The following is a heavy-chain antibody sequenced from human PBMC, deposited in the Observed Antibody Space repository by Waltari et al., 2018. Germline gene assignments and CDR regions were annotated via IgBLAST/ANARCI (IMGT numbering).Heavy chain of an antibody. V-gene: IGHV3-30*02. D-gene: IGHD3-22*01. CDR3: AKDAQVVIDY. Sequence: QVQLVESGGGVVQPGGSLRLSCAASGFTFSSYGMHWVRQAPGKGLEWVAFIRYEGSNKYYEDSVKGRFTISRDNSKNTLYLQMNSLRAEDTAVYYCAKDAQVVIDYWGQGTLVTVPS. J-gene: IGHJ4*02. CDR1: GFTFSSYG. CDR2: IRYEGSNK.